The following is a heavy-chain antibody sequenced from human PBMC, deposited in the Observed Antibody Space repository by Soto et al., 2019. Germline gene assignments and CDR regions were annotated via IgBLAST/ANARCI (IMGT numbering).Heavy chain of an antibody. D-gene: IGHD2-2*03. Sequence: EVQVLESGGGLVQPGGSLRLSCAATGSTFSDFAMSWVRQAPGKGLEWVSRIYGGGNGPHYADSVKGRVTISRDNSKNTLYLQMNSLRAEDTAVYYCAKMEGMDPWAYSFDYWGQGTLVTVSS. J-gene: IGHJ4*02. CDR1: GSTFSDFA. V-gene: IGHV3-23*01. CDR3: AKMEGMDPWAYSFDY. CDR2: IYGGGNGP.